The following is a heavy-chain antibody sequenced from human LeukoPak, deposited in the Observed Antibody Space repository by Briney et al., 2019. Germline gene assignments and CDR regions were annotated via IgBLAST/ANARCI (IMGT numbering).Heavy chain of an antibody. J-gene: IGHJ4*02. CDR1: GFTFSSYG. CDR3: AKDGGTMSVVVQAAMGSYLDY. D-gene: IGHD2-2*01. V-gene: IGHV3-30*18. CDR2: ISYDGSNK. Sequence: GGTLRLSCAASGFTFSSYGMHGVRQATGKGLEWVGVISYDGSNKYYADCVKGRFTISRDNSKNTLYLQMNSLRAADRAVYYCAKDGGTMSVVVQAAMGSYLDYWGQGTLVTVSS.